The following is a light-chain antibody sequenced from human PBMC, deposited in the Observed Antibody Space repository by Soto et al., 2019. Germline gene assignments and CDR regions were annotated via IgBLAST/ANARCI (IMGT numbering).Light chain of an antibody. CDR1: SSNIGRDF. J-gene: IGLJ2*01. V-gene: IGLV1-47*02. CDR2: SDN. Sequence: QLVLTQPTSASGTPGQRVTISCSGSSSNIGRDFVYWYQQVPGTAPKPLIYSDNQRYSGVPDRFSGSKSGTSASLTISGVRSEDEADYYCAAWDDNLSGVVFGGGTKVTVL. CDR3: AAWDDNLSGVV.